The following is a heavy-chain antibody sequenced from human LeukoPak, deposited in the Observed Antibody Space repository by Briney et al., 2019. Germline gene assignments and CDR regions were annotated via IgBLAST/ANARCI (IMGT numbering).Heavy chain of an antibody. CDR2: ISGGGGST. CDR1: GFTVSSTY. Sequence: PGGSLRLSCAASGFTVSSTYMSWVRQSPGKGLEWVSGISGGGGSTYYADSVKGRFTISRDNSKNTLYLQMNSLRAEDTAVYYCAKDRRGNAPRGAFDIWGQGTMVTVSS. CDR3: AKDRRGNAPRGAFDI. D-gene: IGHD1-1*01. J-gene: IGHJ3*02. V-gene: IGHV3-23*01.